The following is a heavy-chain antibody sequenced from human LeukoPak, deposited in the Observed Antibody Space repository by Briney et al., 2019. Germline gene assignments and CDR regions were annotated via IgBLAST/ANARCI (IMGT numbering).Heavy chain of an antibody. J-gene: IGHJ4*02. Sequence: ASVKVSCKASGYTFTGYYMHWVRQAPGQGLEWMGWINPNSGGTNYAQKFQGRVTMTRDTSISTAYVELSRLRSDDTAVYYCARGDFWSGYLRPFDYWGQGTLVTVSS. CDR3: ARGDFWSGYLRPFDY. CDR1: GYTFTGYY. V-gene: IGHV1-2*02. D-gene: IGHD3-3*01. CDR2: INPNSGGT.